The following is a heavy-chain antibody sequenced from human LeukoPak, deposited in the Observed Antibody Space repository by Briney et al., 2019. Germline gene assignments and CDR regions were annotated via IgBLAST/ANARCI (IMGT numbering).Heavy chain of an antibody. J-gene: IGHJ4*02. Sequence: ASVKVSCKASGYTFTSYDINWVRQATGQGLEWMGWINPNSGNTGYAQKFQGRVTMTRNTSISTAYMELSSLRSEDTAVYYCARYCSSTSCYGTHSNNFDYWGQGTLVTVSS. D-gene: IGHD2-2*01. V-gene: IGHV1-8*01. CDR1: GYTFTSYD. CDR3: ARYCSSTSCYGTHSNNFDY. CDR2: INPNSGNT.